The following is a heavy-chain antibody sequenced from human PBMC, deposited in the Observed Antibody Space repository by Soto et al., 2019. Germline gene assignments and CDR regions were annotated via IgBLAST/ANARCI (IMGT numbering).Heavy chain of an antibody. D-gene: IGHD3-10*01. Sequence: QVQLQESGPGLVQPSQTLSLTCTVSGGSISSGGYYWSWIRQHPGKGLEWIGYIYYSGSTYYNPSLKSPVTISVDTSKNQFSLKLSSVTAADTAVYYCARGYGSGSYQYYWGQGTLVTVSS. CDR3: ARGYGSGSYQYY. CDR1: GGSISSGGYY. CDR2: IYYSGST. V-gene: IGHV4-31*01. J-gene: IGHJ4*02.